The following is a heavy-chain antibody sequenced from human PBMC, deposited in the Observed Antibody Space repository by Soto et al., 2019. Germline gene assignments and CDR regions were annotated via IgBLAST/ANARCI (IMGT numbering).Heavy chain of an antibody. J-gene: IGHJ4*02. CDR1: GGSISSGGYS. Sequence: QLQLQESGSGLVKPSQTLSLTCAVSGGSISSGGYSWGWIRQPPGKGLEWIGYSYHRGSTYYNPSLKSRVPISVDRSKNQFSLKLSSASAADTAVYYCAAGGGLPRYYWGQGTLVTVSS. CDR3: AAGGGLPRYY. CDR2: SYHRGST. V-gene: IGHV4-30-2*01. D-gene: IGHD5-12*01.